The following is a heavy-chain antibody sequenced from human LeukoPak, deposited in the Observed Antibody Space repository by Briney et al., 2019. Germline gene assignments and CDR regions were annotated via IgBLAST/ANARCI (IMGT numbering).Heavy chain of an antibody. CDR3: ARDFGGLSGFSGYEDY. CDR1: GYTFTSYY. Sequence: ASVKVSCKASGYTFTSYYMHWVRQAPGQGLEWMGIINPSGGSTSYAQKFQGRVTMTRDMSISTAYMELNSLSSDDTAVYYCARDFGGLSGFSGYEDYWGQGTLLTVSS. J-gene: IGHJ4*02. CDR2: INPSGGST. V-gene: IGHV1-46*01. D-gene: IGHD5-12*01.